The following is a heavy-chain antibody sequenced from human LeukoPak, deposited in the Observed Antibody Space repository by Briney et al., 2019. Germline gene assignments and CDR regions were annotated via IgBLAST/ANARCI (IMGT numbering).Heavy chain of an antibody. CDR2: MYYSGST. Sequence: SETLSLTCTVSGGSISSGDYYWSWIRQPPGKGLEWIAYMYYSGSTYYNPSLKSRVTISADTSKNQLSLKLSSVTAADTAVYYCARPYYYDSRIDPWGQGILVTVSS. V-gene: IGHV4-30-4*01. CDR3: ARPYYYDSRIDP. J-gene: IGHJ5*02. D-gene: IGHD3-22*01. CDR1: GGSISSGDYY.